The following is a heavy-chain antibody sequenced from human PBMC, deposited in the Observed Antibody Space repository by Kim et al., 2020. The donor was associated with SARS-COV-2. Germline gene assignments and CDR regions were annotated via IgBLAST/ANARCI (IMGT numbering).Heavy chain of an antibody. Sequence: GGSLRLSCAASGFTFNDFYMTWIRQAPGKGLEWVSYISSSGNTIYYADSVKGRFTVSRDNAVNSLFLQMNSLRAEDTAVYYCVRGPYFDSSGYSHFGYF. J-gene: IGHJ4*03. CDR1: GFTFNDFY. V-gene: IGHV3-11*01. CDR3: VRGPYFDSSGYSHFGYF. CDR2: ISSSGNTI. D-gene: IGHD3-22*01.